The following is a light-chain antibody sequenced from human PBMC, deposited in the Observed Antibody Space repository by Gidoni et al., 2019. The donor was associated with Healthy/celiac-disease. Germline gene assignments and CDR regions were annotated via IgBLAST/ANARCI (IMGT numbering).Light chain of an antibody. J-gene: IGKJ2*01. V-gene: IGKV1-5*03. Sequence: DLQITPSPSTLSASVGDRVTITCRASQSISSLLAWYQQKPGKAPKLLIYKASSLESGVPSRFSGSGSGTEFTLTISSLQPDDFATYYCQQYNSYPYTFGQGTKLEIK. CDR2: KAS. CDR1: QSISSL. CDR3: QQYNSYPYT.